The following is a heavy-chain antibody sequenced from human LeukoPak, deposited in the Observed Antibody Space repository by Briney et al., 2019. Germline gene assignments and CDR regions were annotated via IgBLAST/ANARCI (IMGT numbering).Heavy chain of an antibody. V-gene: IGHV3-48*01. CDR2: ISSSSSTI. CDR3: ARGLVVVPAAIDY. Sequence: GGSLRLSCAASGFTFSSYSMNWVRQAPGKGLEWVSYISSSSSTIYYADSVKGRFTISRDNAKNSLCLQMNSLRAEDTAVYYCARGLVVVPAAIDYWGQGTLVTVSS. D-gene: IGHD2-2*01. CDR1: GFTFSSYS. J-gene: IGHJ4*02.